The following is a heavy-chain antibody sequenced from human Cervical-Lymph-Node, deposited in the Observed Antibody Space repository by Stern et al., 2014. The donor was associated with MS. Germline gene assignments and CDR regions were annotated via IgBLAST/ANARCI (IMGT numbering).Heavy chain of an antibody. J-gene: IGHJ4*02. Sequence: QVQLVQSGAEVKKPGSSVTVSCKASGGTFSSYAVNWVRQAPGQGLEWMGGIIPTSGSAKYAQKFQGRGTVTAAESMSTVYMELSSLRSEDTAVYYCASNLLGYCSGGTCYSDRWGQGTLVTVSA. D-gene: IGHD2-15*01. V-gene: IGHV1-69*01. CDR2: IIPTSGSA. CDR3: ASNLLGYCSGGTCYSDR. CDR1: GGTFSSYA.